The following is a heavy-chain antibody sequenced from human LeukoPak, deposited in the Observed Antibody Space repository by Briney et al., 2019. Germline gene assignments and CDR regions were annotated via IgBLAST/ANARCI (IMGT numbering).Heavy chain of an antibody. D-gene: IGHD3-22*01. V-gene: IGHV3-33*06. CDR1: GFIFSSYG. CDR2: IWYDGSNE. J-gene: IGHJ4*01. CDR3: AKGAYDSSGYYPPYFDY. Sequence: GRSLRLSCAASGFIFSSYGIHWVRQAPGKGLEWVAFIWYDGSNEYYTDSVKGRFTISRDNSKNTLYLQMNSLRAEDTAVYYCAKGAYDSSGYYPPYFDYWGQGTLVTVSS.